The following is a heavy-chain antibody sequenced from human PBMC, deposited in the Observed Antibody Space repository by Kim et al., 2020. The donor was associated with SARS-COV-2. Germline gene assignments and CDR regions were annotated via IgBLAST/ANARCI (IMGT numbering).Heavy chain of an antibody. V-gene: IGHV3-7*01. Sequence: DETERHYVGSVEGRFTISRDNAKRSLFLHMNSLRVEDTAVYYCARESFDYWGQGTLVTVSS. CDR3: ARESFDY. CDR2: DETER. J-gene: IGHJ4*02.